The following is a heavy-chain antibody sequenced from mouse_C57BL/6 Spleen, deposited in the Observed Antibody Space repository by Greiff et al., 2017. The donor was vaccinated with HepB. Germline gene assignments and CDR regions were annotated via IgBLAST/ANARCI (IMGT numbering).Heavy chain of an antibody. V-gene: IGHV14-2*01. Sequence: VQLQQSGAELVKPGASVKLSCTASGFNIKDYYMHWVKQRTEQGLEWIGRIDPEDGETKNAPKFQGKATITADTSSNTAYLQLSSLTSEDTAVYYCASLYYSNYFDYWGQGTTLTVSS. D-gene: IGHD2-5*01. J-gene: IGHJ2*01. CDR1: GFNIKDYY. CDR2: IDPEDGET. CDR3: ASLYYSNYFDY.